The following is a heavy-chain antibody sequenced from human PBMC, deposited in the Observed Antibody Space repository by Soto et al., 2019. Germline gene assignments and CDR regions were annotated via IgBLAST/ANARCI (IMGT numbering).Heavy chain of an antibody. CDR1: GYTFSAYT. CDR2: INAGSGNT. J-gene: IGHJ3*02. D-gene: IGHD3-3*02. Sequence: QAQLVQSGAEMKKPGASVKVSCKATGYTFSAYTMNWVRQAPGQSLGWMGWINAGSGNTKYSQNFQGRVSITRDTSASTVYMELTGLTSEDTAVYYCARDAETLGPRANDALDIWGQETMVTVSS. CDR3: ARDAETLGPRANDALDI. V-gene: IGHV1-3*01.